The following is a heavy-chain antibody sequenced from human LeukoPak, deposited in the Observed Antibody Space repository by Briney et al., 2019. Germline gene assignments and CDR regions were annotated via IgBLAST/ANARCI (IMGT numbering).Heavy chain of an antibody. CDR2: MNPNSGNT. J-gene: IGHJ4*02. D-gene: IGHD3-10*01. Sequence: GASVKVSCKASGYTFTSYDIHWVRQATGQGLEWMGWMNPNSGNTGYAQKFQGRVTMTRNTSISTAYMELSCLRSEDTAVYYCARGGLVWFGELLDPWYFDYWGQGTLVTVSS. CDR3: ARGGLVWFGELLDPWYFDY. V-gene: IGHV1-8*01. CDR1: GYTFTSYD.